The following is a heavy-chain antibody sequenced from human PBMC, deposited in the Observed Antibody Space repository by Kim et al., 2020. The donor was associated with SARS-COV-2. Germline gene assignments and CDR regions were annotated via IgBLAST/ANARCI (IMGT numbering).Heavy chain of an antibody. CDR1: GYSFSSYA. CDR2: INTNTGNP. D-gene: IGHD3-16*02. CDR3: ARGDYFWGTYRYFDY. V-gene: IGHV7-4-1*02. Sequence: ASAKVSCKASGYSFSSYAMNWVRQAPGQGLEWMGWINTNTGNPTYAQGFTGRFVFSLDTSVSTAYLQISSLKAEDTAMYYCARGDYFWGTYRYFDYWGQGTLVTVSS. J-gene: IGHJ4*02.